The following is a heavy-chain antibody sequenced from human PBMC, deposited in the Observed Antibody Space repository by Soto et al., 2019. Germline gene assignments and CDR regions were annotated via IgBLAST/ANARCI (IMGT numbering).Heavy chain of an antibody. CDR3: SKSNGDTWERYFFDF. Sequence: EVQLLKSGGGLVQPGGSLRLSCAASGFTFSSFSLSWVRQAPGKGLEWVSGISGLGGSIYYADSVKGRFTISRDNSKNTLYLQMNSLRAEDTAVYYCSKSNGDTWERYFFDFWGQGTLVTVSS. J-gene: IGHJ4*02. V-gene: IGHV3-23*01. CDR1: GFTFSSFS. D-gene: IGHD1-26*01. CDR2: ISGLGGSI.